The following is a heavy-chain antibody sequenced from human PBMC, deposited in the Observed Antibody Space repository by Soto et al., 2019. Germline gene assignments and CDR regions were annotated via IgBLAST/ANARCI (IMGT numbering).Heavy chain of an antibody. J-gene: IGHJ6*02. CDR1: GYTFTTSG. D-gene: IGHD1-26*01. CDR3: ARQGSWPYYYYGLDV. Sequence: QVQLVQSGPEVRKPGASVKVSCEASGYTFTTSGISWVRQVPGQGLEWMGWISTYNGDTNSAQNFQGRVLMTADTSTGTDYMELMGLKSDDTAVYYCARQGSWPYYYYGLDVWGQGTTVTVSS. CDR2: ISTYNGDT. V-gene: IGHV1-18*01.